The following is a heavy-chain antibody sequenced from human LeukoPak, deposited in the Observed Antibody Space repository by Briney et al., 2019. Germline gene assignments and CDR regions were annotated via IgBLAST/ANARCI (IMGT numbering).Heavy chain of an antibody. CDR1: GFTFGSHA. CDR3: GRDLGGRSGY. J-gene: IGHJ4*02. CDR2: ISAGGDNT. D-gene: IGHD1-26*01. Sequence: GGSLRLSCAASGFTFGSHALSWVRQTPGKGLESVSSISAGGDNTHYADSVKGRFSISRDNAKNTLYLQMNSLRAEDTAVYYCGRDLGGRSGYWGQGTLVTVSS. V-gene: IGHV3-23*01.